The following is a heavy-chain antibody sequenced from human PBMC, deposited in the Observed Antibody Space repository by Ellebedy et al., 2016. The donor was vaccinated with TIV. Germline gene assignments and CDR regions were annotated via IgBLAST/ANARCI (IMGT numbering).Heavy chain of an antibody. J-gene: IGHJ4*02. Sequence: AASVKVSCKTSGYTFTSYSISWVRQAPGQGLEWMGWISGYNGNTKYAQKLRGRVTMTTDTSTSTAYMELWSLTSDDTAVYYCARCKVMTTGKGLDYWGQGTLVTVSS. CDR2: ISGYNGNT. CDR3: ARCKVMTTGKGLDY. D-gene: IGHD1-1*01. CDR1: GYTFTSYS. V-gene: IGHV1-18*01.